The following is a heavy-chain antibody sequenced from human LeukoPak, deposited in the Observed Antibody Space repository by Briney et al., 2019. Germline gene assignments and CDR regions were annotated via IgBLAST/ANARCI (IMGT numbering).Heavy chain of an antibody. CDR2: ISPYNGNT. Sequence: ASVKVSCKASGYAFTIYGISWVRQAPGQGLEWMGWISPYNGNTNYAQRLQGRVTMTTDTSTSTAYMELRSLRSDDTAVYYCARGEDMAAPMDVWGQGTTVTVSS. CDR1: GYAFTIYG. J-gene: IGHJ6*02. D-gene: IGHD6-6*01. V-gene: IGHV1-18*01. CDR3: ARGEDMAAPMDV.